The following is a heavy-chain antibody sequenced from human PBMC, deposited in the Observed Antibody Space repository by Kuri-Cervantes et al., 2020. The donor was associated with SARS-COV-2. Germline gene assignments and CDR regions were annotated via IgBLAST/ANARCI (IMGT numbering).Heavy chain of an antibody. V-gene: IGHV3-33*08. CDR2: IWYDGRNT. Sequence: GGSLRLSCASSGSTFSDYDMHWVRQAPGKGLEWVAVIWYDGRNTYYTGSVKGRFTISRDNSKNTVSLHMNSLRAEDTAMYYCARGAANYYYMDVWSKGTTVTVSS. CDR1: GSTFSDYD. J-gene: IGHJ6*03. CDR3: ARGAANYYYMDV. D-gene: IGHD3-16*01.